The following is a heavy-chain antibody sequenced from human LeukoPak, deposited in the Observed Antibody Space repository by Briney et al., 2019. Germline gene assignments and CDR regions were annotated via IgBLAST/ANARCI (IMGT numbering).Heavy chain of an antibody. CDR2: ISGGGDYT. D-gene: IGHD5-18*01. CDR3: AKVTKQIHLWSNYYFAH. J-gene: IGHJ4*02. CDR1: GFTFSAYG. Sequence: PGGSLRLSCAASGFTFSAYGMSWVRQAPGKGLEWVSTISGGGDYTYYADSVKGRFTISRDNSKNALYLQMNSLRVEDTAIYYCAKVTKQIHLWSNYYFAHWGQGALVTVSS. V-gene: IGHV3-23*01.